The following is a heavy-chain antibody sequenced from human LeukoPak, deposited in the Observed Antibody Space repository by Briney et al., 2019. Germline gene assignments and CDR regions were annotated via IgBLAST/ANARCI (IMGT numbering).Heavy chain of an antibody. J-gene: IGHJ4*02. V-gene: IGHV3-23*01. Sequence: GGSLRLSCAASRFTFSSFGMSWVRQAPGKGLERVSAISGSGGSTYYADSVKGRFTISRDNSKNTLYLQMNSLRAEDTAVYYCAKTFGWPYYFDYWGQGTLVTVSS. CDR3: AKTFGWPYYFDY. CDR1: RFTFSSFG. CDR2: ISGSGGST. D-gene: IGHD2/OR15-2a*01.